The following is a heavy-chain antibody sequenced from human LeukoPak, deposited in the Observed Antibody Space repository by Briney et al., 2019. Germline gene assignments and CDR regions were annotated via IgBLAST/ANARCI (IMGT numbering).Heavy chain of an antibody. CDR2: IDPSDCYT. CDR1: GYSFTSYW. V-gene: IGHV5-10-1*01. CDR3: AYAVGDYDSFDY. J-gene: IGHJ4*02. D-gene: IGHD3-22*01. Sequence: GESLRISCKGSGYSFTSYWITWVRQMPGKGLEWMGTIDPSDCYTNYSPSFQGHVTISADKSISAAYLQWSSLKASDTAMYYCAYAVGDYDSFDYWGQGTLVTVSS.